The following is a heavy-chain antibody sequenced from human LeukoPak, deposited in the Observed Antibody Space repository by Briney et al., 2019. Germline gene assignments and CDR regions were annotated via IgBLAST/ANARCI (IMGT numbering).Heavy chain of an antibody. CDR2: ISSSSSYI. Sequence: KTGGSLRLSWAASGFTFSSYSMNWVRQAPGKGLEWVSSISSSSSYIYYADSVKGRFTISRDNAKNSLYLQMNSLRAEDTAVYYCARPIAAANYYYYYGMDVWGQGTTVTVSS. CDR1: GFTFSSYS. V-gene: IGHV3-21*01. J-gene: IGHJ6*02. D-gene: IGHD6-13*01. CDR3: ARPIAAANYYYYYGMDV.